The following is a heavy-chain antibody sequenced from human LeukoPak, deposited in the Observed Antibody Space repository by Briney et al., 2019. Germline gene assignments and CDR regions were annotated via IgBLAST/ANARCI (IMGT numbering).Heavy chain of an antibody. CDR1: GGSFSGYY. CDR2: INHSGST. J-gene: IGHJ4*02. Sequence: PSETLSLTCAVYGGSFSGYYWSWIRQPPGKGLEWIGEINHSGSTNYNPSLKSRVTISVDTSKNQFSLKLSSVTAADTAVYYCAREMTTGTTGYWGQGTLVTVSS. CDR3: AREMTTGTTGY. D-gene: IGHD1-7*01. V-gene: IGHV4-34*01.